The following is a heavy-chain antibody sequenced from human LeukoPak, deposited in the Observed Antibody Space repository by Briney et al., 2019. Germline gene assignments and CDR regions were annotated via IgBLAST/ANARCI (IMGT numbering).Heavy chain of an antibody. J-gene: IGHJ6*02. CDR1: GYTFASYY. CDR3: AREDVVLVDAVRYYYYGMDV. V-gene: IGHV1-46*01. CDR2: INPSGGST. Sequence: ASVKVSCKASGYTFASYYMHWVRQAPGQGLEWMGIINPSGGSTSYAQKFQGRVTMTRDMSTSTVYMELSSLRPEDTAVYYCAREDVVLVDAVRYYYYGMDVWGQGTTVTVSS. D-gene: IGHD2-21*01.